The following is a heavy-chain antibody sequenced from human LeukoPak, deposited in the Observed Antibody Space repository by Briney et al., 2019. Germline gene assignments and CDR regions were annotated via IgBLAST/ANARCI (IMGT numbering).Heavy chain of an antibody. J-gene: IGHJ3*02. CDR1: GGTFTSYA. CDR2: IIPIFGTA. D-gene: IGHD4-17*01. CDR3: ARESYGDYLDAFDI. Sequence: SVKVSCKASGGTFTSYAISWVRQAPGQGLEWMGGIIPIFGTANYAQKFQGRVTITADESTSTAYMELSSLRSEDTAVYYCARESYGDYLDAFDIWGQGTMVTVSS. V-gene: IGHV1-69*13.